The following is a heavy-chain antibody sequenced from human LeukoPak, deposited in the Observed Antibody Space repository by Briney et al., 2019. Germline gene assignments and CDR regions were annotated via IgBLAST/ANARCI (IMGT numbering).Heavy chain of an antibody. J-gene: IGHJ4*02. CDR3: ATNSNYNFDS. V-gene: IGHV3-30*02. Sequence: GGSLRLFCAASGFTFSNYGMHWVRQAPGKGLEWVAFIRYDGSNKYYTDSVKGRFTISRDNSKNTLYLQMNSLRPEDTAVYYCATNSNYNFDSWGQGILVTVSS. CDR1: GFTFSNYG. D-gene: IGHD4-11*01. CDR2: IRYDGSNK.